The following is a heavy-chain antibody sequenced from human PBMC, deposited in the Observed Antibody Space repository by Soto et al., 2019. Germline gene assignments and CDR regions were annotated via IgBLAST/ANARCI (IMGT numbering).Heavy chain of an antibody. CDR3: ARGGDGFDL. CDR2: IYHSGST. CDR1: GDSLTIGGHY. Sequence: QVRLQESGPGLVRPSQTLSLTCSVSGDSLTIGGHYWTWIRQHPGKGLEWIGYIYHSGSTYYSPSLKSRVTLAVDTSDNQCSLQLSSMTAADTPVYYCARGGDGFDLWGQGKMVTVSS. V-gene: IGHV4-31*03. J-gene: IGHJ3*01.